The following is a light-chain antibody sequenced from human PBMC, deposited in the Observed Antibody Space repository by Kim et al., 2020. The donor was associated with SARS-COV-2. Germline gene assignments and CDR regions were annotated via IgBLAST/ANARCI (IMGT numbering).Light chain of an antibody. CDR3: QQYYSPPLT. J-gene: IGKJ4*01. CDR1: QSVLYSSNNKNY. V-gene: IGKV4-1*01. Sequence: DIVMTQSPDSLAVSLGERATINCKSSQSVLYSSNNKNYLLWYQQKPGQPPKLLIYWASTRESGVPDRFSGSGSGTDFTLTISSLQAEDVAVYYCQQYYSPPLTFGGGTKVDIK. CDR2: WAS.